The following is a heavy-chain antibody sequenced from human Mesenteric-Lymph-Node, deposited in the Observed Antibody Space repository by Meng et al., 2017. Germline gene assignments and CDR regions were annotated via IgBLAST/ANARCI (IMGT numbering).Heavy chain of an antibody. CDR1: GFTSSNHV. CDR2: ISHDASHK. D-gene: IGHD1-26*01. V-gene: IGHV3-30*03. CDR3: VREGGIAETTGLDY. Sequence: GESLKISCAASGFTSSNHVMHWVRQAPGKQLEWVARISHDASHKHYADSVKGRFTISRDNSMYTLYLEMNSLSDDDTAVYYCVREGGIAETTGLDYWGQGTLVTVSS. J-gene: IGHJ4*02.